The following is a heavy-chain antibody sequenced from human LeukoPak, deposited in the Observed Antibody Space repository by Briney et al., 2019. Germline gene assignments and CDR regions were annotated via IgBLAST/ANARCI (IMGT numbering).Heavy chain of an antibody. CDR1: GFTFSSHS. CDR3: AKDDDWGRYKH. V-gene: IGHV3-23*01. D-gene: IGHD3-16*01. J-gene: IGHJ1*01. Sequence: QSGGSLRLSCAASGFTFSSHSMNWVRQAPGKGLEWVSGISPSGGITYYTDSVKGRFTISRDNSKNTQSLQMNSLRAEGTAVYYCAKDDDWGRYKHWGQGTLVTVSS. CDR2: ISPSGGIT.